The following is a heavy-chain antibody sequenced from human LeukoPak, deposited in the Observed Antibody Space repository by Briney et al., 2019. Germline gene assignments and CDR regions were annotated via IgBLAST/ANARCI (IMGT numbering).Heavy chain of an antibody. J-gene: IGHJ4*02. CDR2: ISGSGGST. D-gene: IGHD5-12*01. Sequence: PGGSLRLSCAASGFTFSSYSMNWVRQAPGKGLEWVSAISGSGGSTYYADSVKGRFTISRDNSKNTLYLQMNSLRAEDTAVYYCAKGADRIRGYYFDYWGQGTLVTVSS. CDR3: AKGADRIRGYYFDY. CDR1: GFTFSSYS. V-gene: IGHV3-23*01.